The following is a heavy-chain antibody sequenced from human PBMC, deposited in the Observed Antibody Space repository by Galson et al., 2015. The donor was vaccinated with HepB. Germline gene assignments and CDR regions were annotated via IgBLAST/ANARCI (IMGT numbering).Heavy chain of an antibody. Sequence: SLRLSCAASGFTFSTYAMSWVRQAPGKGLEWVSAISGGGNTYYADSVKGRFTISRDNSKNTLYLQMNSLRAEDTAVYYCAKILGYDILTGYSAFDYWGQGTLVTVSS. D-gene: IGHD3-9*01. CDR3: AKILGYDILTGYSAFDY. V-gene: IGHV3-23*01. CDR2: ISGGGNT. CDR1: GFTFSTYA. J-gene: IGHJ4*02.